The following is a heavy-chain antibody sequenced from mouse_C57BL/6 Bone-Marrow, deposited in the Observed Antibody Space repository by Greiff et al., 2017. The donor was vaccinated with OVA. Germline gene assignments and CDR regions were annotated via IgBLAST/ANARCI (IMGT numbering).Heavy chain of an antibody. Sequence: QVQLKQPGAELVMPGASVKLSCKASGYTFTSYWMHWVKQRPGQGLEWIGEIDPSVSYTTDNKKFKGKSTLTVDKSSSTAYMQLSSLTSEDSAVYYCAIFWDVGSFDVWGTGTTVTVSS. CDR1: GYTFTSYW. CDR3: AIFWDVGSFDV. V-gene: IGHV1-69*01. D-gene: IGHD4-1*01. CDR2: IDPSVSYT. J-gene: IGHJ1*03.